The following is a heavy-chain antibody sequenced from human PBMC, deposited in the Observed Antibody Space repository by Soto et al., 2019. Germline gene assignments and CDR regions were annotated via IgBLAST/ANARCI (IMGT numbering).Heavy chain of an antibody. Sequence: ASVKVSCKASGYTFTSYGISWVRQAPGQGLEWMGWISAYNGNTNYAQKLQGRVTMTTDTSTSTAYMELRSLRSDDTAVYYCAREGVDTAMVSHHDYRYFMAVWGQGTTVTGSS. CDR2: ISAYNGNT. V-gene: IGHV1-18*01. CDR1: GYTFTSYG. CDR3: AREGVDTAMVSHHDYRYFMAV. D-gene: IGHD5-18*01. J-gene: IGHJ6*03.